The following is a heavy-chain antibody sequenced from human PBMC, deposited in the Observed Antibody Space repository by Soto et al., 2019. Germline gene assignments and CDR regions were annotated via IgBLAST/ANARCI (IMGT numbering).Heavy chain of an antibody. Sequence: QVQLVESGGGVVQPGRSLRLSCAASGFTFNTYGMNWVRQAPGKGLEWVAIIWYDGSLKYYTDSMKGRFTISRDNSKNTMYLQMNSLRAEDTAVYYCARVDCTGGSCKPYAYYRMDVWGQGTTVTVSS. CDR3: ARVDCTGGSCKPYAYYRMDV. J-gene: IGHJ6*02. CDR1: GFTFNTYG. CDR2: IWYDGSLK. V-gene: IGHV3-33*01. D-gene: IGHD2-15*01.